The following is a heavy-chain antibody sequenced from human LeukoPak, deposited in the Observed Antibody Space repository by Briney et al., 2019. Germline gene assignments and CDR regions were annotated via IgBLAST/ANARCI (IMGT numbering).Heavy chain of an antibody. D-gene: IGHD6-19*01. CDR2: FDPDDGET. V-gene: IGHV1-24*01. Sequence: ASVKVSCKVSGYTLTELSMHWVRQAPGKGLEWMGGFDPDDGETIYAQKFQGRVTMTEDTSTDTAYMELSSLRSEDTAVYYCARGKRWLVPGGSKSYYFDYWGQGTLVTVSS. CDR1: GYTLTELS. CDR3: ARGKRWLVPGGSKSYYFDY. J-gene: IGHJ4*02.